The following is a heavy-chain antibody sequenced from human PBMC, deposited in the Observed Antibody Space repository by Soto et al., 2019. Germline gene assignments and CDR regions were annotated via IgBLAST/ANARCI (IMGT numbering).Heavy chain of an antibody. CDR2: INQSGTT. CDR3: ARDIITVIGGEIYYYFGMDI. J-gene: IGHJ6*02. Sequence: SETLSLTCAVNGGSFREYYWSWLSQPPGKGLEWIGEINQSGTTHYNPSLKRRINISIDTSKNQFSLNLTSVTAADTATYYCARDIITVIGGEIYYYFGMDIWGQGTTVTVSS. CDR1: GGSFREYY. D-gene: IGHD3-10*01. V-gene: IGHV4-34*01.